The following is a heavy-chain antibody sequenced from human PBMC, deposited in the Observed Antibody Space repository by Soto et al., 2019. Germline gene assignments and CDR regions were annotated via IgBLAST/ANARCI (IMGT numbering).Heavy chain of an antibody. CDR3: AREYVVRGVIFYYGMDV. CDR1: GGSISSYY. D-gene: IGHD3-10*01. V-gene: IGHV4-59*12. CDR2: IYYSGST. Sequence: SETLSLTCTVSGGSISSYYWSWIRQPPGKGLEWIGYIYYSGSTNYNPSLKSRVTISVDTSKNQFSLKLSSVTAADTAVYYCAREYVVRGVIFYYGMDVWGQGTTVTVSS. J-gene: IGHJ6*02.